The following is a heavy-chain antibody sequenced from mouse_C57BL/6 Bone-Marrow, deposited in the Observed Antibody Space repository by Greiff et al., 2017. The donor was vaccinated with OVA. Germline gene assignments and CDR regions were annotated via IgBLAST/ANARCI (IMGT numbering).Heavy chain of an antibody. Sequence: EVQLQQSGPVLVKPGASVKMSCKASGYTFTDYYMNWVKQSHGKSLEWIGVINPYNGGTSYNQKFKGKATLTVDKSSSTAYMELNSVTSEDSAVDYCARGGGLYAMDYWGQGTSVTVSS. CDR2: INPYNGGT. V-gene: IGHV1-19*01. CDR1: GYTFTDYY. J-gene: IGHJ4*01. CDR3: ARGGGLYAMDY.